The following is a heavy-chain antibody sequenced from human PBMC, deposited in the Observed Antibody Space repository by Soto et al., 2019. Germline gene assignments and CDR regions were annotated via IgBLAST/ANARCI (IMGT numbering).Heavy chain of an antibody. CDR3: ARDECSSTSCTFDC. Sequence: PGGSLRLSCAASGFTFSSYGMHWVRQAPGKGLEWVAVIWYDGSNKYYADSVKGRFTISRDNSKNTLYLQMNSLRAEDTAVYYCARDECSSTSCTFDCWGQGTLVTASS. CDR1: GFTFSSYG. D-gene: IGHD2-2*01. CDR2: IWYDGSNK. J-gene: IGHJ4*02. V-gene: IGHV3-33*01.